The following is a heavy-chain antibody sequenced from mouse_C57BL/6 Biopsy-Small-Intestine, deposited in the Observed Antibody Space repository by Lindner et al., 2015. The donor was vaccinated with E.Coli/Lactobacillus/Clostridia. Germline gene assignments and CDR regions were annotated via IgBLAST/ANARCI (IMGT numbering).Heavy chain of an antibody. V-gene: IGHV1-84*02. J-gene: IGHJ4*01. Sequence: SVKVSCKVSGYIFPELSKHWVRQAPGKGLEWMGGFDPEEGETMFAQKFQGRVTLTEDSSTDTAYMELSSLTSEDTATYYCATTRSGRYYNALQYWGQGVTVTVSS. CDR3: ATTRSGRYYNALQY. D-gene: IGHD1-3*01. CDR1: GYIFPELS. CDR2: FDPEEGET.